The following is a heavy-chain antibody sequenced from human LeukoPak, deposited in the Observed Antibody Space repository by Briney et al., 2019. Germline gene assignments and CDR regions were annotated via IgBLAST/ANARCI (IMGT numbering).Heavy chain of an antibody. CDR2: IYYSGST. J-gene: IGHJ2*01. Sequence: SETLSLTCTVSGGSISSNNYYWGWIRQPPGKGLEWIGYIYYSGSTNYNPSLKSRVTISVDTSKNQFSLKLSSVTAADTAVYYCARGFPADWYFDLWGRGTLVTVSS. V-gene: IGHV4-61*05. CDR3: ARGFPADWYFDL. CDR1: GGSISSNNYY.